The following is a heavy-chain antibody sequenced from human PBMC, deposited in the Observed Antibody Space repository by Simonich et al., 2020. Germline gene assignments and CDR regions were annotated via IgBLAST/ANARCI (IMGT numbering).Heavy chain of an antibody. D-gene: IGHD6-13*01. J-gene: IGHJ3*02. Sequence: QLQLQESGPGLVKPSETLSLTCTVSGGSISSSSYYWGWIRQPPGKGREWIGSIYYSWSAYYTPAIRCRVTISVDTSKIQFSLERSSVTAADTAVYYCARHAGFAFDIWGQGTMVTVSS. CDR1: GGSISSSSYY. CDR3: ARHAGFAFDI. V-gene: IGHV4-39*01. CDR2: IYYSWSA.